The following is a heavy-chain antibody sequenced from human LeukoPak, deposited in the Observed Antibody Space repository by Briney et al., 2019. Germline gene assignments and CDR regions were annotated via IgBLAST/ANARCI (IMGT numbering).Heavy chain of an antibody. J-gene: IGHJ4*02. CDR2: ISSSSSYI. CDR1: GFTFSNYN. V-gene: IGHV3-21*04. Sequence: GGSLRLSCVASGFTFSNYNMNWVRQAPGKGLEWVSSISSSSSYIYYAASVKGRFTISRDNAKNSLYLQMKTLRAEDTAVYYCARERGRFGELYLDYWGQGTLVTVSS. CDR3: ARERGRFGELYLDY. D-gene: IGHD3-10*01.